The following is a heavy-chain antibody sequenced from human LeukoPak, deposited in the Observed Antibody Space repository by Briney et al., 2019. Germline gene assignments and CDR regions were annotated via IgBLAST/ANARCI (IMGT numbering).Heavy chain of an antibody. Sequence: SETLSLTCTVSGYSISSGYYWGWIRQPPGKGLEWIGSIYHSGSTYYNPSLKSRVTISVDTSKNQFSLKLSSVTAADTAVYYCARADSSGWYFSGWFDPWGQGTLVTVSS. CDR1: GYSISSGYY. D-gene: IGHD6-19*01. V-gene: IGHV4-38-2*02. CDR2: IYHSGST. J-gene: IGHJ5*02. CDR3: ARADSSGWYFSGWFDP.